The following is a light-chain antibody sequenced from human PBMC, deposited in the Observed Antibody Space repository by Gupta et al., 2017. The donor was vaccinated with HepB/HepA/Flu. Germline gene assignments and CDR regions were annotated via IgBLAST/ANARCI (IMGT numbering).Light chain of an antibody. CDR3: AAWDDSLSGWV. J-gene: IGLJ3*02. V-gene: IGLV1-47*01. CDR1: SSNIGTNY. CDR2: RNN. Sequence: QSVLTQPVSTSGTPGQRVTILCSGSSSNIGTNYLFWYQQLPGTAPKHFIYRNNQRPSGVSARFSGAKSDTSASPAISGLRSDDEAHYYCAAWDDSLSGWVFGGGTKLSVL.